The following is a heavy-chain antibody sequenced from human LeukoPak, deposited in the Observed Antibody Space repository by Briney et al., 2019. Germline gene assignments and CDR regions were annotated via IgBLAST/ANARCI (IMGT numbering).Heavy chain of an antibody. J-gene: IGHJ4*02. CDR2: IYYSGST. D-gene: IGHD3-10*01. CDR3: ARANVIGSGSYGFDY. CDR1: GGSISSYY. Sequence: PSETLSLTCTVSGGSISSYYWSWIRQPPGKGLEWTGYIYYSGSTNYNPSLKSRVTISVDTSKNQFSLKLSSVTAADTAVYYCARANVIGSGSYGFDYWGQGTLVTVSS. V-gene: IGHV4-59*01.